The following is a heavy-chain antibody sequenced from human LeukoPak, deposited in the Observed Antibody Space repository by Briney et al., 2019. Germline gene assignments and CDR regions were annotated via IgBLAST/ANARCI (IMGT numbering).Heavy chain of an antibody. D-gene: IGHD3-22*01. CDR2: INHSGST. J-gene: IGHJ4*02. CDR1: GGSVSSGGYY. Sequence: PSQTLSLTCTVSGGSVSSGGYYWSWIRQPPGKGLEWIGEINHSGSTNYNPSLKSRVTISVDTSKNQFSLKLSSVTAADTAVYYCARARSHQYYYDSGKYYFDYWGQGTLVTVSS. V-gene: IGHV4-34*01. CDR3: ARARSHQYYYDSGKYYFDY.